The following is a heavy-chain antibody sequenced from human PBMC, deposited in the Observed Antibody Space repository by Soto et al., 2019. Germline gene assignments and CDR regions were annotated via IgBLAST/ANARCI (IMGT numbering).Heavy chain of an antibody. J-gene: IGHJ4*02. CDR3: ARDRDPTFFDY. CDR2: INPNTSGT. V-gene: IGHV1-2*02. CDR1: GYIFSGYY. Sequence: GASVKVSCKTSGYIFSGYYMHWMRQAPGQGLEWMGWINPNTSGTIYAQKFQGRVAMTRDTSISTAYMQLSGLRSDDTAVYYCARDRDPTFFDYWGQGTLVTVSS.